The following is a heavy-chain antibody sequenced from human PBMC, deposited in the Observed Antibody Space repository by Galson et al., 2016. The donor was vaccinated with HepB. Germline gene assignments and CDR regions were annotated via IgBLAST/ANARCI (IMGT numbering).Heavy chain of an antibody. CDR2: ISSGGRTI. V-gene: IGHV3-48*01. CDR1: GFPFGAYS. D-gene: IGHD6-13*01. CDR3: ARVWYTSSDDDY. Sequence: SLRLSCAASGFPFGAYSMNWVRQTPDKRLEWLSHISSGGRTIYYADSVKGRFTSSRDNDKNSMFLQVDSLRAADTAVYFCARVWYTSSDDDYWGQGTLVTVSS. J-gene: IGHJ4*02.